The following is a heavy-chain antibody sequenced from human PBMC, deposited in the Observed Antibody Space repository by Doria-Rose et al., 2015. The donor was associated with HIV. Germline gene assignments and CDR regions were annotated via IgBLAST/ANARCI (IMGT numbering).Heavy chain of an antibody. Sequence: EVKKPGASVTVSCKPSGYTFSAYAIHWVRQAPGQRLEWMGWLNVGNGDTRYSRKFRDRVTITSDTSANTGYMALSSLRSEDTAVYYCARIHSLSSSSLGRWCQGTLVTVSS. CDR3: ARIHSLSSSSLGR. D-gene: IGHD6-13*01. CDR1: GYTFSAYA. CDR2: LNVGNGDT. V-gene: IGHV1-3*01. J-gene: IGHJ4*02.